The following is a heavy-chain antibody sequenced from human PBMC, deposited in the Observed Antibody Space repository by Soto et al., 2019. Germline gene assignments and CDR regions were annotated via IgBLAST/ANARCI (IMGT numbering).Heavy chain of an antibody. D-gene: IGHD4-17*01. CDR3: ARHLLGETFAYYYIDV. V-gene: IGHV4-39*01. J-gene: IGHJ6*03. CDR1: GGSISSTTYH. Sequence: PSETLSLTCTVSGGSISSTTYHWGWIRQPPGKGLGWFGSMFYSGSTHYIPSLKSRVTMSVDTSKNQFSLRLSSVTAADTAVYYCARHLLGETFAYYYIDVWGTGTTVTVSS. CDR2: MFYSGST.